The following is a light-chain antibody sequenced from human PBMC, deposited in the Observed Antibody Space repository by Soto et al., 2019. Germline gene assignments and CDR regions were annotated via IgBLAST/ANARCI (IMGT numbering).Light chain of an antibody. J-gene: IGKJ4*01. CDR2: GAS. Sequence: EIVLTQFPGTLSLSPGESATLSCRASQSVSSSYLAWYQQKPGQAPRVLIYGASSRAGGIPGRFSGSGSGTDFTLTISRLEPEDFAVYYCQQCGSSPLTFGGGTRVEIK. CDR3: QQCGSSPLT. V-gene: IGKV3-20*01. CDR1: QSVSSSY.